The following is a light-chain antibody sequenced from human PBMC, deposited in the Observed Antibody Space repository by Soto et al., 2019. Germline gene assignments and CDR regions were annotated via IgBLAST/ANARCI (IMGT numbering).Light chain of an antibody. V-gene: IGLV2-8*01. Sequence: QSALTQPPYASGSPGQSVAIYCTGTSSDVGGYNYVSWYQQHPGKAPKLMIYEVNKRPSGVPDRFSGSKSGNTASLTVSGLQAEDEADYYCSSYAGSSNVFGTGTKLTVL. CDR1: SSDVGGYNY. CDR3: SSYAGSSNV. CDR2: EVN. J-gene: IGLJ1*01.